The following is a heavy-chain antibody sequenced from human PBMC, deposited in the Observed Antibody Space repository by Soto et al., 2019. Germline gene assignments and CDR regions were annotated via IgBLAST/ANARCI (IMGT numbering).Heavy chain of an antibody. CDR2: ISYDGSNK. CDR1: GFTFSSYA. V-gene: IGHV3-30-3*01. Sequence: QVPLVESGGGVVQPGRSLRLSCAASGFTFSSYAMHWVRQAPGKGLEWVAVISYDGSNKYYADSVKGRFTISRDNXXNTLYLQMNSLRAEDTAVYYCARPRGPYYYYGMDVWGQGTTVTVSS. D-gene: IGHD3-10*01. J-gene: IGHJ6*02. CDR3: ARPRGPYYYYGMDV.